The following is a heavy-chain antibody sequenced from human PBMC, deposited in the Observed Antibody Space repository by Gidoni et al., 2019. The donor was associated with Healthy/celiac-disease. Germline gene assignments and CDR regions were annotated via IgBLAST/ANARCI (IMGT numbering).Heavy chain of an antibody. Sequence: QVQLQPWGAGLLKPSATLSLTCAVYGGSFSGYYWSWIRQPPGKGLEWIGEINHSGSTNYNPSLKSRVTISVDTSKNQFSLKLSSVTAADTAVYYCARGPLYYDFWSGYYTMVVSWFDPWGQGTLVTVSS. D-gene: IGHD3-3*01. V-gene: IGHV4-34*01. CDR1: GGSFSGYY. J-gene: IGHJ5*02. CDR2: INHSGST. CDR3: ARGPLYYDFWSGYYTMVVSWFDP.